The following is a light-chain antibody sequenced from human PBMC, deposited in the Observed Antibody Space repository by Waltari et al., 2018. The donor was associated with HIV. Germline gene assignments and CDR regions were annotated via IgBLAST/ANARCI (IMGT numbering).Light chain of an antibody. Sequence: QSVLTQPPSASGTPGQRVTISCSGSSSNIGSNYVYWYQQLPGTAPKLLIYRNNQRPSGVPDRFSGSKSGPSASLAISGLRSEDEAAYYCAAWDGSLSGRVFGGGTKLTVL. CDR1: SSNIGSNY. CDR3: AAWDGSLSGRV. CDR2: RNN. V-gene: IGLV1-47*01. J-gene: IGLJ3*02.